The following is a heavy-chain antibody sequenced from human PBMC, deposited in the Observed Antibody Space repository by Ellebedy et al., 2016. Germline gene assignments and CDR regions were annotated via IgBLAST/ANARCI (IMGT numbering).Heavy chain of an antibody. CDR1: GSSFTSYW. V-gene: IGHV5-51*01. Sequence: GESLKISXKGSGSSFTSYWIGWVRQMPGKGLEWMGIIYPGDSDTRYSPSFQGQVTISADKSISTAYLQWSSLKASDTAIYYCARLTIFGVVIFEYWGQGTLVTVSS. D-gene: IGHD3-3*01. J-gene: IGHJ4*02. CDR3: ARLTIFGVVIFEY. CDR2: IYPGDSDT.